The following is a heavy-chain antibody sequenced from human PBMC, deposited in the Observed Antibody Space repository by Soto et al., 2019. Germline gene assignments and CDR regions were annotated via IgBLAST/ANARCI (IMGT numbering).Heavy chain of an antibody. CDR1: GGTFSSYA. V-gene: IGHV1-69*01. D-gene: IGHD2-15*01. Sequence: QVQLVQSGAEVKKPGSSVKVSCKASGGTFSSYAISWVRQAPGQGLEWMGGIIPIFGTANYEQKFQGRVTITADESTSTAYMELSSLRSEDTAVYYCARASKLGYCSGGSCYSGDYWGQGTLVTVSS. J-gene: IGHJ4*02. CDR2: IIPIFGTA. CDR3: ARASKLGYCSGGSCYSGDY.